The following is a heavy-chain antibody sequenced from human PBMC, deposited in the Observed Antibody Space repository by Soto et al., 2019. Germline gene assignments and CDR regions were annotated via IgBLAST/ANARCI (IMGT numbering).Heavy chain of an antibody. CDR2: IDGDEDSTT. V-gene: IGHV3-74*01. CDR1: GFTFNSSG. CDR3: VRDSHGDY. Sequence: EVQLVKSGGGLVQPGGPLSLSCAASGFTFNSSGMQWVRHVPGKGLEWVSRIDGDEDSTTNYADSVKGRFTISRDNVKNTLYLQMNSLRAEDTAVYYCVRDSHGDYWGQGTLVTVSS. J-gene: IGHJ4*02.